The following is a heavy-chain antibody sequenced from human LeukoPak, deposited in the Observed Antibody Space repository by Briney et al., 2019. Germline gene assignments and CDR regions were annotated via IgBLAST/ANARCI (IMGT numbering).Heavy chain of an antibody. CDR2: INPNSGGT. D-gene: IGHD6-19*01. CDR1: GYTFTGYY. V-gene: IGHV1-2*02. CDR3: ARTQWRGGSFDY. Sequence: ASVKVSCQASGYTFTGYYMHWVRQAPGQGLEWMGWINPNSGGTNYAQKFQGRVTMTRDTSISTAYMELSRLRSDDTAVYYCARTQWRGGSFDYWGQGTLVTVSS. J-gene: IGHJ4*02.